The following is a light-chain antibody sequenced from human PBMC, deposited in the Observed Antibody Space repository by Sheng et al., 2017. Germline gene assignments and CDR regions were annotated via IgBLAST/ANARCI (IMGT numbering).Light chain of an antibody. J-gene: IGLJ2*01. Sequence: YVLTQPPSVSVAPGETARITCGGNNIGSRGVHWYQQKAGQAPLLVVYDDADRPSGIPERFSGSNSGNTATLTISRLEPGDEADYYCQVWDSSGDRRVFGGGTKLSVL. CDR1: NIGSRG. V-gene: IGLV3-21*02. CDR3: QVWDSSGDRRV. CDR2: DDA.